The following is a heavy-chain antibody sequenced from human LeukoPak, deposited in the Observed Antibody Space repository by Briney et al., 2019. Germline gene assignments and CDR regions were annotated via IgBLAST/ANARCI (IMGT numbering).Heavy chain of an antibody. CDR3: ATTASRTTWQDIV. CDR2: INSNGGST. Sequence: GGSLRLSCSASGFTFSGYAMHCVRQAPGKGLEYVSAINSNGGSTYYADSVKGRFTISRDNSKNTLYLQMSSLRAEDTAVYYCATTASRTTWQDIVWGQGTLVTVSS. D-gene: IGHD2-15*01. J-gene: IGHJ4*02. CDR1: GFTFSGYA. V-gene: IGHV3-64D*09.